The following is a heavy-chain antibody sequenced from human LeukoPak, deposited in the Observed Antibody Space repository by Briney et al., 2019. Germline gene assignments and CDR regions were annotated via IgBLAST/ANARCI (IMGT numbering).Heavy chain of an antibody. CDR3: ARQLEQPGNYYYGMDV. Sequence: SETLSLTCIVSGGSISSSIYYWAWVRQPPGKGLEWIGTAFYGATQYSPSLRSRVTISIDTSKNQFSLMLSSVTAADTAVYYCARQLEQPGNYYYGMDVWGQGTTVTVSS. CDR1: GGSISSSIYY. D-gene: IGHD1/OR15-1a*01. CDR2: AFYGAT. J-gene: IGHJ6*02. V-gene: IGHV4-39*01.